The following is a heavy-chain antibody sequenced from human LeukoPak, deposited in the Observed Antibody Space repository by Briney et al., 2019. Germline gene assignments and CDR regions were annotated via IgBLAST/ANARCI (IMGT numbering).Heavy chain of an antibody. Sequence: PGGSLRLSCAASGFTFDDYGMSWVRQAPGKGLEWVSGINWNGGSTGYADSVKGRFTISRDNAKNSLYLQMNSLRAEDTALYYCARDQKSGIPGGYYYYYMDVWGKGTTVTVSS. J-gene: IGHJ6*03. D-gene: IGHD3-3*01. CDR2: INWNGGST. CDR3: ARDQKSGIPGGYYYYYMDV. CDR1: GFTFDDYG. V-gene: IGHV3-20*04.